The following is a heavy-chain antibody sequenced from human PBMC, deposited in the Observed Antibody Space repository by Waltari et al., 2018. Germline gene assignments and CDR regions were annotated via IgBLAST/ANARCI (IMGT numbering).Heavy chain of an antibody. J-gene: IGHJ3*02. CDR3: ARGRLGVPRRAFDI. CDR1: GGSFSGYY. V-gene: IGHV4-34*01. Sequence: QVQLQQWGAGLLKPSATLSLTCAVYGGSFSGYYWSWIRQPPGRGVEGIGESKHSGSTNYHPSRKSGVTISGDTSKNQFPLKLSSVTAADTAVYYCARGRLGVPRRAFDIWGQGTMVTVSS. CDR2: SKHSGST. D-gene: IGHD3-16*01.